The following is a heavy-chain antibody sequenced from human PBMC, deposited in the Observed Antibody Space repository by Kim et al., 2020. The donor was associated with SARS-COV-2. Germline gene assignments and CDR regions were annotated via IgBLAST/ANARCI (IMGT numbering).Heavy chain of an antibody. D-gene: IGHD6-13*01. J-gene: IGHJ4*02. CDR2: INHSGST. V-gene: IGHV4-34*01. Sequence: SETLSLTCAVYGGSFSGYYWSWIRQPPGKGLEWIGEINHSGSTNYNPSLKSRVTISVDTSKNQFSLKLSSVTAADTAVYYCARGWSIAAAEFDYWGQGTLVTVSS. CDR1: GGSFSGYY. CDR3: ARGWSIAAAEFDY.